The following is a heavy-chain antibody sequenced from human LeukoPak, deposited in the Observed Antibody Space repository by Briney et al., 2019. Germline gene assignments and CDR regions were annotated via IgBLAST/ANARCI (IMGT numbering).Heavy chain of an antibody. J-gene: IGHJ4*02. CDR3: AASSGSWNDY. V-gene: IGHV1-69*04. CDR2: IIPILGIA. D-gene: IGHD3-22*01. Sequence: SVKVSCKASGGTFSSYAISWVRQAPGQGLEWMGRIIPILGIANYAQKFQGRVTITADKSTSTVYMELSSLRSEDTAVYYCAASSGSWNDYWGQGTLVTVSS. CDR1: GGTFSSYA.